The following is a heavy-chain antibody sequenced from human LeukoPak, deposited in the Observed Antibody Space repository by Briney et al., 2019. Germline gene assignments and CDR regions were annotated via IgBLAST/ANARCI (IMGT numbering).Heavy chain of an antibody. Sequence: ASVKVSCKASGYTFRNYGISWVRQAPGQGLEWMGWISAYNGNTNYAQKLQDRVSISTDTSSTTAYMELKNLRSDDTALYYCARDRENYYGSGSLYWGQGTLVTVFS. CDR1: GYTFRNYG. CDR3: ARDRENYYGSGSLY. D-gene: IGHD3-10*01. J-gene: IGHJ4*02. CDR2: ISAYNGNT. V-gene: IGHV1-18*01.